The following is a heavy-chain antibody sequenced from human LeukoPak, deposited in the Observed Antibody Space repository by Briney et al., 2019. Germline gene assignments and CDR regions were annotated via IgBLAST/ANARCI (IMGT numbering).Heavy chain of an antibody. CDR3: ARHSDRRDDY. CDR1: GFTFSSHW. Sequence: GGSLRLSCEASGFTFSSHWMTWVRQAPGKGLQWVASIKPDGGDKYYVGSVKGRFILSRDNAKNSLFLEMSSLGVGDTAVYYCARHSDRRDDYWGQGMLVTVSS. J-gene: IGHJ4*02. CDR2: IKPDGGDK. V-gene: IGHV3-7*05.